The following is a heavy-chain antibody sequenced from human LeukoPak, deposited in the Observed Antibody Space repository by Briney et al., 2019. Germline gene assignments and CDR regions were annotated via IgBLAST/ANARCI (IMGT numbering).Heavy chain of an antibody. Sequence: ASVRVSCKASGYTFTSYAMHWVRQAPGQRLEWMGWINAGNGNTKYSQKFQGRVTITRDTSASTAYMELSSLRSEDTAVYYCASYGMGSSYFDYWGQGTLVTVSS. CDR2: INAGNGNT. CDR3: ASYGMGSSYFDY. D-gene: IGHD1-1*01. CDR1: GYTFTSYA. V-gene: IGHV1-3*01. J-gene: IGHJ4*02.